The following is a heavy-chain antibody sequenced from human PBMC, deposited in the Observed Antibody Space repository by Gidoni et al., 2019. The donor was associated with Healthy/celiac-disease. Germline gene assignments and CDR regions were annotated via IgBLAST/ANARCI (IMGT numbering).Heavy chain of an antibody. D-gene: IGHD3-22*01. CDR2: IKSKTDGGTT. CDR3: TTQTGDYYDSSGYYFDY. CDR1: GFTFSNDW. J-gene: IGHJ4*02. V-gene: IGHV3-15*01. Sequence: EVQLVESGGGLVKPGGSLRLSCAASGFTFSNDWMSWVRQAPGKGLEWVGRIKSKTDGGTTDYAAPVKGRFTISRDDSKNTLYLQMNSLKTEDTAVYYCTTQTGDYYDSSGYYFDYWGQGTLVTVSS.